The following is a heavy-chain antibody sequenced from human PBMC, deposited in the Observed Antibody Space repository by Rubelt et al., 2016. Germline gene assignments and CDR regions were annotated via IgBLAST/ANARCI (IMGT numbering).Heavy chain of an antibody. J-gene: IGHJ4*01. CDR1: GFTFSSYA. Sequence: EVQLVESGGGLVQPGGSLRLSCAASGFTFSSYAMSWVRQAPGKGLEWVSAISGSGGSTYYADSVKGRFTISRDNADNSPFLQMNSLRAEDTALDYCARTSGNCGGCFDRWGHGTLLTVSS. V-gene: IGHV3-23*04. CDR2: ISGSGGST. D-gene: IGHD1-26*01. CDR3: ARTSGNCGGCFDR.